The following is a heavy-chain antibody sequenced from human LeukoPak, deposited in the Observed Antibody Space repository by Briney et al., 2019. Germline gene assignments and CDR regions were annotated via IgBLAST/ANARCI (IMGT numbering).Heavy chain of an antibody. V-gene: IGHV3-13*05. J-gene: IGHJ4*02. D-gene: IGHD3-10*01. CDR2: IGTAGDP. CDR3: ARAYYYGSGSYFFDY. Sequence: GGSLRLSCAASGFTFSSYDMHWVRQATGKGLEWVSAIGTAGDPYYPGSVKGRSTISRENAKNSSYLQMNSLRAGDTAVYYCARAYYYGSGSYFFDYWGQGTLVTVSS. CDR1: GFTFSSYD.